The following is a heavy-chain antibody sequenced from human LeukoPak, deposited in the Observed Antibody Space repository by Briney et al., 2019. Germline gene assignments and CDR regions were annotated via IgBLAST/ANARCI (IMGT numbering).Heavy chain of an antibody. CDR1: GFTFSSYS. CDR2: ISSSSSYI. CDR3: ARRIYCSSTSCPVRAFDI. Sequence: GGSLRLSCAASGFTFSSYSMNWVRQAPGKGLEWVSSISSSSSYIYYADSVKGRFTISRDNAKNSLYLQMNSLRAEDTAVYYCARRIYCSSTSCPVRAFDIWGQGTMVTVSS. J-gene: IGHJ3*02. D-gene: IGHD2-2*01. V-gene: IGHV3-21*01.